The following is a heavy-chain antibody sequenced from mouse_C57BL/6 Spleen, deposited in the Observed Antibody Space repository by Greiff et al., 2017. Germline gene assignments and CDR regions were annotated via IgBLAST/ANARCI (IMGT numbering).Heavy chain of an antibody. CDR3: ARRGNYENY. J-gene: IGHJ2*01. CDR1: GYSFTGYY. CDR2: INPSTGGT. Sequence: EVQLQQSGPELVKPGASVKISCKASGYSFTGYYMNWVKQSPEKSLEWIGEINPSTGGTTYNQKFTAKATLTVDKSSSTAYMQLKSLTSEDSAVYYCARRGNYENYWGQGTTRTVSS. V-gene: IGHV1-42*01. D-gene: IGHD2-1*01.